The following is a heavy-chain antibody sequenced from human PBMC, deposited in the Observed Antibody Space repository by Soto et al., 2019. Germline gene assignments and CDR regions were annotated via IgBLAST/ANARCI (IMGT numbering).Heavy chain of an antibody. D-gene: IGHD6-13*01. CDR3: ARGRVAAAVNAFDI. Sequence: GGSLRLSCATSGFAVRSNYMNGGRQAPEKRSEWVSDIQSGGNPYYADSVKDRFTISRDDSKNTLYFQMNSLRAEDTAVYYCARGRVAAAVNAFDIWGQGTMVTVSS. V-gene: IGHV3-66*01. J-gene: IGHJ3*02. CDR1: GFAVRSNY. CDR2: IQSGGNP.